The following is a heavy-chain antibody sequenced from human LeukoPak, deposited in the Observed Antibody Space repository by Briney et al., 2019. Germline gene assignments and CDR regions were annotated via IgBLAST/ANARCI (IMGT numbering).Heavy chain of an antibody. V-gene: IGHV1-46*01. Sequence: ASVKVSCKASGCTFTSYYMHWVRQAPGQGLEWMGVINPSGGSTTYAQKFQGRVTMTRATSTSTVYMELSSLRSEDTAVYYCASGAPVRSGVYLYYYDSWGQGTLVTVSS. CDR2: INPSGGST. CDR1: GCTFTSYY. J-gene: IGHJ4*02. D-gene: IGHD3-10*01. CDR3: ASGAPVRSGVYLYYYDS.